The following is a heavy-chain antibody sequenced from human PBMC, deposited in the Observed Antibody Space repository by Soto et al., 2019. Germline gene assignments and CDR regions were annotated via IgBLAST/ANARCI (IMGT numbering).Heavy chain of an antibody. CDR3: ASSPASSGWYKGGDYYYGMDV. CDR2: IYYSGST. CDR1: GGSISSYY. V-gene: IGHV4-59*01. Sequence: SETLSLTCTVSGGSISSYYWSWIRQPPGKRLERIGYIYYSGSTNYNPSLKSRVTISVDTSKNQFSLKLSSVTAADTAVYYCASSPASSGWYKGGDYYYGMDVWGQGTTVTVSS. J-gene: IGHJ6*02. D-gene: IGHD6-19*01.